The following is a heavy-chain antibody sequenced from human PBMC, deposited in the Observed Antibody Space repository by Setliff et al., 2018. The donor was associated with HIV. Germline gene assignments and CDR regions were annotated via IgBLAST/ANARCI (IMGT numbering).Heavy chain of an antibody. CDR2: IYKSGSA. D-gene: IGHD5-18*01. V-gene: IGHV4-4*08. CDR3: GRLSDTAMASFDS. Sequence: SETLSFTCTVSGGSISSYHWSWIRQPPGKGLEWIGHIYKSGSANYSPSLKGRVTISADTSRNQFSLKLTSVTAADTAIYYCGRLSDTAMASFDSWGQGTLVTVSS. CDR1: GGSISSYH. J-gene: IGHJ4*02.